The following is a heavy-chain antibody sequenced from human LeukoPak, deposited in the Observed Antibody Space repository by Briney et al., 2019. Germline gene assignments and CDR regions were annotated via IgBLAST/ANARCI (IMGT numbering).Heavy chain of an antibody. CDR2: IWYDGSNE. Sequence: GGSLRLSCVASGFTFSSYGMHWVRQAAGKGLEWVAVIWYDGSNENYADSVKGRFTISRDNSKNTPYLQMNSLRAEDTAVYYCARALASSGYYSFLDYWGQGTLVTVSS. J-gene: IGHJ4*02. CDR1: GFTFSSYG. D-gene: IGHD3-22*01. CDR3: ARALASSGYYSFLDY. V-gene: IGHV3-33*01.